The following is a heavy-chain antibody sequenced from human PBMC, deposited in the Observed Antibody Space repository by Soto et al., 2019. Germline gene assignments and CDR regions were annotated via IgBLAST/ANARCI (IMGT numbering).Heavy chain of an antibody. CDR3: AKDYTVAADPSSVILFAY. J-gene: IGHJ4*02. D-gene: IGHD2-15*01. CDR1: GFTFNHYA. Sequence: EVQVLESGGGLVQRGGSLRLSCAASGFTFNHYAMSWVRQAPVKGLEWVSIIIANGGTFYADSVKGRFTISRDNSKNTVYLQMSSLRVEDTAIYYCAKDYTVAADPSSVILFAYWGQGALVTVSS. CDR2: IIANGGT. V-gene: IGHV3-23*01.